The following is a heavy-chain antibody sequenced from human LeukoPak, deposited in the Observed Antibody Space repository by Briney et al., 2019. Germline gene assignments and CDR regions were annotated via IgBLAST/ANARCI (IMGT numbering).Heavy chain of an antibody. Sequence: GGSLRLSCAASGFTFSSYGMHWVRQAPGKGLEWVAVISYDGSNKYYADSVKGRFTISRDNSKNTLYLQMNSLRAEDTAVYYCAKDLQGSGWYYFDYWGQGTLVTVSS. CDR3: AKDLQGSGWYYFDY. CDR1: GFTFSSYG. J-gene: IGHJ4*02. D-gene: IGHD6-19*01. V-gene: IGHV3-30*18. CDR2: ISYDGSNK.